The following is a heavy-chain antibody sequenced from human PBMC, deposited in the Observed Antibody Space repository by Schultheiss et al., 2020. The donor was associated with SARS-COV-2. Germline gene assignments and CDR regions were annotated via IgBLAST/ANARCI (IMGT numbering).Heavy chain of an antibody. V-gene: IGHV3-30*03. CDR2: ISYEGSKK. CDR3: ARDWNGSGSSNGMDV. J-gene: IGHJ6*02. Sequence: GESLKISCVVSGFTFNNYGMHWVRQAPGKGLEWVAAISYEGSKKYYADSGQGRFTISRDWSKGTLYLQINSLRTEDTAVYYCARDWNGSGSSNGMDVWGQGTTVTVSS. CDR1: GFTFNNYG. D-gene: IGHD3-10*01.